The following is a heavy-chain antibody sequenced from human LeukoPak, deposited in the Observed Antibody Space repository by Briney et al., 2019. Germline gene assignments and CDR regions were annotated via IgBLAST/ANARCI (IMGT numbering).Heavy chain of an antibody. CDR2: SSGNVGST. CDR1: GFTFASYA. CDR3: AKAPLVGIAAAGGAFFY. J-gene: IGHJ4*02. V-gene: IGHV3-23*01. Sequence: GGSLRLSCAASGFTFASYAMSWVRQAPGKGLEWVSASSGNVGSTYYADSVKGRFSISRDNSKNTLYLQMNSLRAEDTALYYCAKAPLVGIAAAGGAFFYWGQGTLVTVSS. D-gene: IGHD6-13*01.